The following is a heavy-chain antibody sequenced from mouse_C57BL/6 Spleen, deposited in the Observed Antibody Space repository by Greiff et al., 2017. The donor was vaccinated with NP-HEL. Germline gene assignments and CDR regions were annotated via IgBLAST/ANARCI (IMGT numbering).Heavy chain of an antibody. D-gene: IGHD2-3*01. V-gene: IGHV2-5*01. CDR2: IWRGGST. CDR3: AKNFDGYYNYAMDY. Sequence: QVQLQQSGPGLVQPSQSLSITCTVSGFSLTSYGVHWVRQSPGKGLEWLGVIWRGGSTDYNAAFMSRLSITKDNSKSQVFFKMNSLQADDTAIYYCAKNFDGYYNYAMDYWGQGTSVTVSS. CDR1: GFSLTSYG. J-gene: IGHJ4*01.